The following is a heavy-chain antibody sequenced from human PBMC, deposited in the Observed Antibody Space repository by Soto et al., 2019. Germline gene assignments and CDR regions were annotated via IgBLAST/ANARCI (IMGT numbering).Heavy chain of an antibody. CDR2: INPTSGST. V-gene: IGHV1-46*01. CDR1: GYTFTNYY. Sequence: QVQLVQSGAEVKKPGASVKGSCRASGYTFTNYYIHWVRQAPGQGLEWLGIINPTSGSTNYAQKFQGRVTLTMDTSTTTVYMELSGLRAEDTAIFDCARDLAAGDHWGQGTLVTVSS. D-gene: IGHD6-13*01. J-gene: IGHJ4*02. CDR3: ARDLAAGDH.